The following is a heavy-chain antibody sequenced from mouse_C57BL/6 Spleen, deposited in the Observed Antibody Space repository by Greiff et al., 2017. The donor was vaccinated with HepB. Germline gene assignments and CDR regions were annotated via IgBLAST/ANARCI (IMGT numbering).Heavy chain of an antibody. CDR3: AGPNDVYYSPWFAY. J-gene: IGHJ3*01. V-gene: IGHV1-82*01. CDR2: IYPGDGDT. D-gene: IGHD2-3*01. CDR1: GYAFSSSW. Sequence: VQLQQSGPELVKPGASVKISCKASGYAFSSSWMNWVKQRPGKGLEWIGRIYPGDGDTNYNGKFKGKATLTADKSSSTAYMQLSSLTSEDCAVHFCAGPNDVYYSPWFAYWGQGTLVTVSA.